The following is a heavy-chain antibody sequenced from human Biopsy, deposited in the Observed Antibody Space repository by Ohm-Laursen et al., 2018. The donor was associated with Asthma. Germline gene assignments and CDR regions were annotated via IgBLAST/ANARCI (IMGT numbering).Heavy chain of an antibody. CDR3: ARRGGVRRYFDY. CDR2: INHSGST. J-gene: IGHJ4*02. CDR1: GGSFSGYY. D-gene: IGHD3-16*01. V-gene: IGHV4-34*01. Sequence: SDTLSLTCAVYGGSFSGYYWSWIRQPPGKGLEWIGEINHSGSTNYNPSLKSRVTISVDTSKNQFSLKLSSVTAADTAVYFCARRGGVRRYFDYWGQGTLVTVSS.